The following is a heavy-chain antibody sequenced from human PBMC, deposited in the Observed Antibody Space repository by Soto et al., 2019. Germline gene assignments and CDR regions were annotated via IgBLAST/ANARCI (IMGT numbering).Heavy chain of an antibody. CDR2: IYWDDDK. D-gene: IGHD2-2*02. J-gene: IGHJ4*02. CDR3: AHIPDCISTSCYTHCDY. CDR1: GFSLSTSGVG. V-gene: IGHV2-5*02. Sequence: QITLKESGPTLVKPTQTLTLTCTFSGFSLSTSGVGVGWLRQPPGKPLEWLPLIYWDDDKRYSPSLKSRLTSTTDTSKNQVVLTMTNMDPVDTATYYCAHIPDCISTSCYTHCDYWGQGTLVTVSS.